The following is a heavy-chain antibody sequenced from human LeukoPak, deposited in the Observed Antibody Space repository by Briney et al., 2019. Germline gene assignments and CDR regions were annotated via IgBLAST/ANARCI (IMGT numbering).Heavy chain of an antibody. CDR1: GGSFSGYY. J-gene: IGHJ4*02. V-gene: IGHV4-34*01. Sequence: PSETLSLTCAVYGGSFSGYYWSWIRQPPGKGLEWIGEINHSGSTNYNPSLKSRVTISVDTSKNQFSLKLSSVTAADTAVYYCAREGYDILTGRTVGYWGQGTLVTVSS. CDR3: AREGYDILTGRTVGY. D-gene: IGHD3-9*01. CDR2: INHSGST.